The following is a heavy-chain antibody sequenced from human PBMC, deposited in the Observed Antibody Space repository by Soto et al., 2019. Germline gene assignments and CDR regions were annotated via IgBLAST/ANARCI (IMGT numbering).Heavy chain of an antibody. D-gene: IGHD1-26*01. J-gene: IGHJ4*02. Sequence: QVRLQESGPGLVKPSETLSLTCVVSGAAISGYYWSWIRQPPGKGLEWIGFIYYSGSTTNYSPSLKNRVTIFVATSKNIISLRLGSVSAADTAIYYCVRDGRERQFDYWGQGTLVTVSS. CDR3: VRDGRERQFDY. CDR1: GAAISGYY. V-gene: IGHV4-59*01. CDR2: IYYSGSTT.